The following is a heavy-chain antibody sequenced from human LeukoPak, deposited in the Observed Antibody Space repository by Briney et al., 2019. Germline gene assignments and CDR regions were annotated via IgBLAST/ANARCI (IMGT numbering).Heavy chain of an antibody. J-gene: IGHJ4*02. Sequence: SETLSLTCAVYGGSFSGYYWGWIRQPPGKGLEWIGSIYYSGSTYYNPSLKSRVTISVDTSKNQFSLKLSSVTAADTAVYYCARQICSGGSCLLTRSKHTIDYWGQGTLVTVSS. D-gene: IGHD2-15*01. CDR2: IYYSGST. V-gene: IGHV4-39*01. CDR1: GGSFSGYY. CDR3: ARQICSGGSCLLTRSKHTIDY.